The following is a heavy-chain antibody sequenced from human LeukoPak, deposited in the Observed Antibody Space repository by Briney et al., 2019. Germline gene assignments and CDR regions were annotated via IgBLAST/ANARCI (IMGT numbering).Heavy chain of an antibody. CDR2: ITPIFGTA. J-gene: IGHJ5*02. V-gene: IGHV1-69*05. D-gene: IGHD3-16*01. CDR1: GGTFSSYA. Sequence: ASVKVSCKASGGTFSSYAISWVRQAPGQGLEWMGRITPIFGTASYAQKFQGRVTITTDESTSTAYMELSSLRSEDTAVYYCARDLLITYWFDPWGQGTLVTVSS. CDR3: ARDLLITYWFDP.